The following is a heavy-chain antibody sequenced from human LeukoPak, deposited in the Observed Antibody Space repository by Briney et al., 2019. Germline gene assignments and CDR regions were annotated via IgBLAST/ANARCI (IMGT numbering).Heavy chain of an antibody. CDR3: ASMLGSGSGTYLFDF. V-gene: IGHV4-59*01. J-gene: IGHJ4*02. CDR1: GGSISTYY. CDR2: MSYTGST. D-gene: IGHD3-10*01. Sequence: SETLSLTCTVSGGSISTYYWSWIRQPLEKGLEWIGYMSYTGSTNYNPSLKSRVSLSADTSKNQYSLKLSPVTAADTAVYYCASMLGSGSGTYLFDFWGQGTLVTVSS.